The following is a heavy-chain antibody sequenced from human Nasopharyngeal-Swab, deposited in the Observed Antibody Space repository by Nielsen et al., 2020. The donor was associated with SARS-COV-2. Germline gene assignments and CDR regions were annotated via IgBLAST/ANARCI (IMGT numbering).Heavy chain of an antibody. Sequence: GESLKISCAASGFTFSTYAMSWVRQAPGEGLEWVSTITGSGGDTYYADSVKGRFTISRDNSKNTLYLQMNSLRAEDTAVYYCAKFSSSTSYYSFGMNVWGQGTTVTVSS. D-gene: IGHD6-6*01. V-gene: IGHV3-23*01. CDR3: AKFSSSTSYYSFGMNV. J-gene: IGHJ6*02. CDR1: GFTFSTYA. CDR2: ITGSGGDT.